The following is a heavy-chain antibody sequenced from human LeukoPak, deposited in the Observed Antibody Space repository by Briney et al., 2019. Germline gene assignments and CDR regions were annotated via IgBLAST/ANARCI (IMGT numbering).Heavy chain of an antibody. V-gene: IGHV3-30*18. CDR1: GFTFSTYG. D-gene: IGHD6-13*01. CDR3: AKGGVSDSGSWYGDYFDY. CDR2: LSSDGSNK. J-gene: IGHJ4*02. Sequence: GGSLRLSSAASGFTFSTYGMHWVRQAPGKGLEWVAVLSSDGSNKYYADSVKGRFAISRDNSKNTLYLQMNSLRPEDTAVYFCAKGGVSDSGSWYGDYFDYWGQGTLVTVSS.